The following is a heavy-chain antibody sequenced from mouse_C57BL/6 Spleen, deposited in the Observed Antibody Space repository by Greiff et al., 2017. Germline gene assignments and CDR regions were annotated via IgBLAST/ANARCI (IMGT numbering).Heavy chain of an antibody. V-gene: IGHV5-4*01. D-gene: IGHD2-4*01. CDR2: ISDGGSYT. CDR1: GLTFSSYA. CDR3: AREGLYDYDYYFDY. Sequence: EVQVVESGGGLVKPGGSLKLSCAASGLTFSSYAMSWVRQTPEKRLEWVATISDGGSYTYYPDNVKGRFTISRDNAKNNLYLQMSHLKSEDTAMYYCAREGLYDYDYYFDYWGQGTTLTVSS. J-gene: IGHJ2*01.